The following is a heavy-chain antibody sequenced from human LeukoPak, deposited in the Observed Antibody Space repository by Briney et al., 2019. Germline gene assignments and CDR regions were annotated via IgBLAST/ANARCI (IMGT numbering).Heavy chain of an antibody. Sequence: GGSLRLSWAASGFTFSSYWMSWVRQAPGNGLEWVANVKQDGSEKYYVDSVKGRFTISRDNAKNSLYLQMNSLRAEDTAVYYCARSGGWEGDYFDYWGQGTLVTVSS. CDR3: ARSGGWEGDYFDY. CDR2: VKQDGSEK. V-gene: IGHV3-7*03. J-gene: IGHJ4*02. D-gene: IGHD6-19*01. CDR1: GFTFSSYW.